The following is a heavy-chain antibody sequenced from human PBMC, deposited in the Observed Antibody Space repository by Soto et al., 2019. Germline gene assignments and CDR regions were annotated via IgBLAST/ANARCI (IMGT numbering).Heavy chain of an antibody. D-gene: IGHD1-1*01. CDR1: GGSISSSSHY. V-gene: IGHV4-39*01. J-gene: IGHJ4*02. Sequence: QLQLQESGPGLVKPSETLSLICIVSGGSISSSSHYWGWIRQPPGKGLEYIGSISYSGSTYYNPSLKRLVTIPGDTPNDPFSLKLSSLTDADTAVYYCARHVVGTTYNYWGQGTLVTVSS. CDR2: ISYSGST. CDR3: ARHVVGTTYNY.